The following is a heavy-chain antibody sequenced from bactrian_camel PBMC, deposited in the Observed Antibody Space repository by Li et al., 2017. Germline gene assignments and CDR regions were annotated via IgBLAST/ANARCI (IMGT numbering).Heavy chain of an antibody. V-gene: IGHV3S40*01. D-gene: IGHD1*01. CDR2: IAHTADGA. CDR3: AAAVHATGVTWRQPAGYDS. Sequence: DVQLVESGGGLVRPGGSLTLSCKVSGGTFSRYVMDWVRQAPGKGLEWVSTIAHTADGAWYADSVKGRFSISRDNAKNTLYLQLNSLKPEDTTMYYCAAAVHATGVTWRQPAGYDSWGQGTQVTVS. CDR1: GGTFSRYV. J-gene: IGHJ4*01.